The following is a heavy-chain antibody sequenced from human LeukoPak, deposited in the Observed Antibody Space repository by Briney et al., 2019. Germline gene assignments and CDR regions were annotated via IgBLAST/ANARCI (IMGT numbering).Heavy chain of an antibody. D-gene: IGHD4-17*01. CDR3: ARVRVYYYMDV. CDR2: ISSPGGTI. CDR1: GFTFISYG. Sequence: GGSLRLSCAASGFTFISYGMNWVRQAPGKGLEWVSFISSPGGTIYYADSVKGRFTISRDNAKNSLYLQMNSLRAEDTAVYFCARVRVYYYMDVWGKGTTVTVSS. J-gene: IGHJ6*03. V-gene: IGHV3-48*04.